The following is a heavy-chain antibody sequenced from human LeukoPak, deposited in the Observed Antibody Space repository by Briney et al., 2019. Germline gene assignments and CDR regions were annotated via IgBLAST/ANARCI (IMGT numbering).Heavy chain of an antibody. Sequence: SPSETLSLTCAVSGGSISSSNWWSWVRQPPGKGLEWIGEIYHSGSTNYNPSLKSRVTISVDKSKNQFSLKLSSVTAADTAVYYCARAGPPYYDILTGYYKTRWFDPWGQGTLVTVSS. CDR1: GGSISSSNW. V-gene: IGHV4-4*02. CDR2: IYHSGST. J-gene: IGHJ5*02. D-gene: IGHD3-9*01. CDR3: ARAGPPYYDILTGYYKTRWFDP.